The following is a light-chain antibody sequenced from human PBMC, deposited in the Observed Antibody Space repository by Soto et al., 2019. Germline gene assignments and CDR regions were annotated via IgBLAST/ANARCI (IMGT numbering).Light chain of an antibody. J-gene: IGKJ5*01. Sequence: EVVLTQSPGSLSLSPGEXVTLSCRASESISGNYLVWYQQQPGQAPRLLIYGTYNRATGIPDRFSGSGSGTDFSLTISRLETEDFGLYYCHSLSLTFGQGTRPEIK. CDR1: ESISGNY. CDR2: GTY. CDR3: HSLSLT. V-gene: IGKV3-20*01.